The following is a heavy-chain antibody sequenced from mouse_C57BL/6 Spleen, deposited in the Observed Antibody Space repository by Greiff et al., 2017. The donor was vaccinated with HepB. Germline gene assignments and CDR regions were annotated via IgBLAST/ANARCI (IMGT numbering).Heavy chain of an antibody. CDR1: GYTFTDYN. J-gene: IGHJ3*01. CDR2: INTNNGGT. D-gene: IGHD1-1*01. V-gene: IGHV1-22*01. Sequence: DVKLEESGPELVKPGASVKMSCKASGYTFTDYNMHWVKQSHGKSLEWIGYINTNNGGTSYNQKFKGKATLTVNKSSSTAYMELRSLTSEDSAVYYCARDYYGSSRPAWFAYWGQGTLVTVSA. CDR3: ARDYYGSSRPAWFAY.